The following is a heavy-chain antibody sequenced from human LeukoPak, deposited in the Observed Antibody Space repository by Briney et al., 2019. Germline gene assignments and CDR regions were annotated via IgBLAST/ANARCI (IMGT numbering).Heavy chain of an antibody. CDR2: ISYDGSNK. Sequence: QSGGSLRLSCAASGFTFSSYAMHWVRQAPGKGLEWVAVISYDGSNKYYADSVKGRFTISRDNSKNTLYLQMNSLRAEDTAVYYCTRHGYSSGWPYFDYWGQGTLVTVSS. D-gene: IGHD6-19*01. CDR3: TRHGYSSGWPYFDY. CDR1: GFTFSSYA. V-gene: IGHV3-30-3*01. J-gene: IGHJ4*02.